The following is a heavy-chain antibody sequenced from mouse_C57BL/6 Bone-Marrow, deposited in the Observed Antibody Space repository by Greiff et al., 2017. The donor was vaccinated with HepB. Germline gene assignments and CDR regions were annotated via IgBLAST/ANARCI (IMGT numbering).Heavy chain of an antibody. CDR2: INSDGGST. V-gene: IGHV5-2*01. J-gene: IGHJ4*01. CDR3: ARQPSNYNAMDY. CDR1: EYEFPSHD. D-gene: IGHD2-5*01. Sequence: EVKLQESGGGLVQPGESLKLSCESNEYEFPSHDMSWVRKTPEKRLELVAAINSDGGSTYYPDTMERRFIISRDNTKKTLYLQMSSLRSEDTALYYCARQPSNYNAMDYWGQGTSVTVSS.